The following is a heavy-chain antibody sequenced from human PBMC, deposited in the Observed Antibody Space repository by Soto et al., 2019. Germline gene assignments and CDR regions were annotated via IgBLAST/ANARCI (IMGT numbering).Heavy chain of an antibody. CDR3: ARDWETSATGLIDS. CDR1: GFTFSSYA. D-gene: IGHD3-9*01. Sequence: LRPTCVASGFTFSSYALHWVRQAPGKGLEWVAVTSYDGSNKYYADSVEGRFTISRDNSKNTLYLQTSSLTTEDTAMYYCARDWETSATGLIDSWGQGTLVTVSS. CDR2: TSYDGSNK. V-gene: IGHV3-30-3*01. J-gene: IGHJ4*02.